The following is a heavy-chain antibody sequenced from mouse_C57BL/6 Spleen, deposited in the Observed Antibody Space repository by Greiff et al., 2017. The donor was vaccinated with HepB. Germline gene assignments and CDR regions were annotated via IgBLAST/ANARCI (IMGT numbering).Heavy chain of an antibody. CDR2: IDPSDSYT. D-gene: IGHD1-1*01. V-gene: IGHV1-59*01. CDR1: GYTFTSYW. J-gene: IGHJ2*01. Sequence: VQLQQPGAELVRPGTSVKLSCKASGYTFTSYWMHWVKQRPGQGLEWIGVIDPSDSYTNYNQKFKGKATLTVDTSSSTAYMQLSSLTSEDSAVYYCARDGYGSSYDFDYWGQGTTLTVSS. CDR3: ARDGYGSSYDFDY.